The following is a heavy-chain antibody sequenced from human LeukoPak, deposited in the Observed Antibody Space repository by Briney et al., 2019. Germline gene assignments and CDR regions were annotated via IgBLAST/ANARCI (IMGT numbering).Heavy chain of an antibody. CDR1: GDTFSSYA. J-gene: IGHJ4*02. D-gene: IGHD3-22*01. CDR3: AIDLRSYYDSSGYPGAD. Sequence: SVKVSCKASGDTFSSYAISWVRQAPGQGLEWMGGIIPIFGTANYAQKFQGRVTITADESTSTAYMELSSLRSEDTAVYYCAIDLRSYYDSSGYPGADWGQGTLVTVSS. V-gene: IGHV1-69*13. CDR2: IIPIFGTA.